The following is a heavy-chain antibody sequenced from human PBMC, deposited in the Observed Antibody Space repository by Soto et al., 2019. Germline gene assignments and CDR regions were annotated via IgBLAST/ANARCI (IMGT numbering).Heavy chain of an antibody. Sequence: QVQLVQSGPEVRKPGASVRLSCATSGYNFNQYYIHWVRQAPGQGLAWMGIINLRGGTTEYAHKFRGRVTVTGDKSTRTAYMELSSLRSEDPAVYFCARGPDDSDVPRWDHWGQGTLITVSS. J-gene: IGHJ4*02. CDR1: GYNFNQYY. D-gene: IGHD4-17*01. V-gene: IGHV1-46*02. CDR2: INLRGGTT. CDR3: ARGPDDSDVPRWDH.